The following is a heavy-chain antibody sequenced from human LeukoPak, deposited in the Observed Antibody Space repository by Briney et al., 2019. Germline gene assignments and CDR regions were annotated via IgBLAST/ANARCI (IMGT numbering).Heavy chain of an antibody. Sequence: SETLSLTCTVSGGSISSYYWSWIRQPPGKGLEWIGYIYYSGSTNYNPSLKSRVTISVDTSKNQFSLKLSSVTAADTAVYYCARQDYGDYRGPGIYYYMDVWGKGTTVTVSS. V-gene: IGHV4-59*08. CDR3: ARQDYGDYRGPGIYYYMDV. D-gene: IGHD4-17*01. J-gene: IGHJ6*03. CDR1: GGSISSYY. CDR2: IYYSGST.